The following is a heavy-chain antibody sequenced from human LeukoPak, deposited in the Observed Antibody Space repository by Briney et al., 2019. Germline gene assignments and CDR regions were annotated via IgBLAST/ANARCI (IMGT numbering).Heavy chain of an antibody. J-gene: IGHJ5*02. CDR2: IYTSGST. CDR1: GGSISSYY. V-gene: IGHV4-4*07. CDR3: ARDGYDYVSGSYPRLDP. D-gene: IGHD3-16*02. Sequence: SETLSLTCTVSGGSISSYYWSWIRQPAGKGLEWIGRIYTSGSTNYNPSLKSRVTMSVDTSKNQFSLKLSSVTAADTAVYYCARDGYDYVSGSYPRLDPWGQGTLVTVSS.